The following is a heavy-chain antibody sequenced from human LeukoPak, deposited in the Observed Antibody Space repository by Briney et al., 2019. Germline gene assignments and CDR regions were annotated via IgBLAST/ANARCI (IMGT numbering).Heavy chain of an antibody. CDR3: ARAGELGSSSHFDY. CDR2: IIPILGIA. D-gene: IGHD6-13*01. V-gene: IGHV1-69*04. Sequence: SVKVSCKASGGTFSSYAISWVRQAPGQGLEWMGRIIPILGIANYAQKFQGRVTITADKSTSTAYMELSSLRSEDTAVYYCARAGELGSSSHFDYWGQGTLVTVPS. J-gene: IGHJ4*02. CDR1: GGTFSSYA.